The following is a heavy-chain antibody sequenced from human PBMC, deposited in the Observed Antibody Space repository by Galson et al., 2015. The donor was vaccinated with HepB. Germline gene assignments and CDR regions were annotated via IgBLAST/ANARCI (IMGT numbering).Heavy chain of an antibody. V-gene: IGHV3-30*04. CDR2: ISYDGSNK. CDR1: GFTFSSYA. CDR3: ANYCSGGSCYLFAF. J-gene: IGHJ3*01. Sequence: SLRLSCAASGFTFSSYAMHWVRQAPGKGLEWVAVISYDGSNKYYADSVKGRFTISRDNSKNTLYLQMNSLRAEDTAVYYCANYCSGGSCYLFAFWGQGTMVTVSS. D-gene: IGHD2-15*01.